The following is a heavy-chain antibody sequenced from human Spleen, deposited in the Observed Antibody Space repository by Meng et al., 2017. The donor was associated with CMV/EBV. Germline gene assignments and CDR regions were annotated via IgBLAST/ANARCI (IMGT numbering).Heavy chain of an antibody. D-gene: IGHD3-16*02. CDR1: RFTFSRYW. V-gene: IGHV3-7*01. CDR2: IKEDGSEK. J-gene: IGHJ6*02. Sequence: GGSLRLSCVASRFTFSRYWMTWVRQAPGKGLEWVANIKEDGSEKYYVDSVKGRFTISRDNAKNTLYLQMNSLRAEDTAVYYCARDEMITFGGVIATYYYYGMDVWGQGTTVTVSS. CDR3: ARDEMITFGGVIATYYYYGMDV.